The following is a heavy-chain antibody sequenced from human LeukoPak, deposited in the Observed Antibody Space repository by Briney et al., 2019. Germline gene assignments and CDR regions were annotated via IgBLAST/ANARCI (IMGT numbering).Heavy chain of an antibody. CDR2: ISSSGSTI. CDR3: ASGYDFWSGYYNY. V-gene: IGHV3-48*04. Sequence: GGSLRLSCAASGFTFSSYAMSWVRQAPGKGLEWVSYISSSGSTIYYADSVKGRFTISRDNAKNSLYLQMNSLRAEDTAVYYCASGYDFWSGYYNYWGQGTLVTVSS. CDR1: GFTFSSYA. J-gene: IGHJ4*02. D-gene: IGHD3-3*01.